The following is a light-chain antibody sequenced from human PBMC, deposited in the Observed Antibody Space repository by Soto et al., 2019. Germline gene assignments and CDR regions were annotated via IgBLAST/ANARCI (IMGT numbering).Light chain of an antibody. CDR2: GAS. CDR1: QSLLDSDDGNTY. V-gene: IGKV2-40*01. J-gene: IGKJ5*01. Sequence: DIVMTQTPLSLPVTPGEPASISCRSSQSLLDSDDGNTYLDWYLQKPGQSPRFLIYGASRRATGIPDRFSGSGTGTDFTLTISRVEPEDVAIYYCQQYSKSPITFGQGTRLEIK. CDR3: QQYSKSPIT.